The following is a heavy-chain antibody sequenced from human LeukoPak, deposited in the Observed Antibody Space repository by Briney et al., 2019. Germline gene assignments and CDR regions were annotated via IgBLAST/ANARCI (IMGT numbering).Heavy chain of an antibody. J-gene: IGHJ5*02. Sequence: SGPTLVNSTQTLTLTCTLSGLSLSTSEAGVGWIRQPPGKALGWLAFIYWNAEKRYTPSLKNRLTITKDTSKNQVVLTMTNMDPEDTATYYCAYTPSNWFNWFDPWGKGILVTVSS. CDR3: AYTPSNWFNWFDP. V-gene: IGHV2-5*01. CDR2: IYWNAEK. D-gene: IGHD2-8*01. CDR1: GLSLSTSEAG.